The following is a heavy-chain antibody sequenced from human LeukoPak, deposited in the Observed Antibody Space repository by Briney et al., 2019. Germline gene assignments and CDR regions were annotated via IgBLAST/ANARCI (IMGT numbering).Heavy chain of an antibody. J-gene: IGHJ5*02. CDR2: INSDGSST. V-gene: IGHV3-74*01. D-gene: IGHD3-10*01. Sequence: GGSLRLSCAASGFTFSSYWMHWVRQAPGKGLVWVSRINSDGSSTSYADSVKGRITISRDNAKNTLYLQMNSLRAEDTAVYYCAGVTYYYGSRYPWGQGTLVTVSS. CDR3: AGVTYYYGSRYP. CDR1: GFTFSSYW.